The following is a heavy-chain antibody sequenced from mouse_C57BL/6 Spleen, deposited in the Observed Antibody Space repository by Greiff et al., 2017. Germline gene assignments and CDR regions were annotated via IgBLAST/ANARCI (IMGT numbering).Heavy chain of an antibody. J-gene: IGHJ2*01. V-gene: IGHV1-55*01. D-gene: IGHD1-1*01. CDR3: ARDYVSSGDFDY. CDR2: IYPGSGST. Sequence: QVHVKQPGAELVKPGASVKMSCKASGYTFTSYWITWVKQRPGQGLEWIGDIYPGSGSTNYNEKFKSKATLTVDTSSSTAYMQLSSLTSEDSAVYYCARDYVSSGDFDYWGQGTTLTVSS. CDR1: GYTFTSYW.